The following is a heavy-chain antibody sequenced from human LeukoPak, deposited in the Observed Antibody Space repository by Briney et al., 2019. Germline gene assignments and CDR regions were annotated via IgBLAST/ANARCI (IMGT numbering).Heavy chain of an antibody. D-gene: IGHD1-26*01. J-gene: IGHJ4*02. CDR2: MSGSGGKT. CDR1: GFTFSNYA. V-gene: IGHV3-23*01. Sequence: HPGGSLRLSCAASGFTFSNYAMTWVRQPPGKGLEWVSAMSGSGGKTYYADSVKVRFTISRDSSQNTLYLQMNNLRADDTAVYYCAKGKRVGAPYYFDSWGQGTLVTVSS. CDR3: AKGKRVGAPYYFDS.